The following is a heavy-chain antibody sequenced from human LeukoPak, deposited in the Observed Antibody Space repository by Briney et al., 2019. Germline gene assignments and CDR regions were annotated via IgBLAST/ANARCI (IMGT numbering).Heavy chain of an antibody. CDR1: GFTFSSYA. V-gene: IGHV3-30*04. J-gene: IGHJ4*02. CDR2: ISYDGSNK. CDR3: ARARFGQYSGYEDYFDY. Sequence: PGGSLRLSCAASGFTFSSYAMHWVRQAPGKGLEWVAVISYDGSNKYYADSVKGRFTISRDNSKNTLYLQMNSLRAEDTAVYYCARARFGQYSGYEDYFDYWGQGTLVTVSS. D-gene: IGHD5-12*01.